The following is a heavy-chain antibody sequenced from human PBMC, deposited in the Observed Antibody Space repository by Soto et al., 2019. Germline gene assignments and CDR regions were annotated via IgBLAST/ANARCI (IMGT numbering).Heavy chain of an antibody. Sequence: PGGSLRLSCAASGFTFSSYAMSWVRQAPGKGLEWVSAISGSGGSTYYADSVKGRFTISRDNSKNTLYLQMNSLRAEDTAVYYCAKDKGCSSTSCYDYWGQGTLVTVSS. V-gene: IGHV3-23*01. J-gene: IGHJ4*02. CDR2: ISGSGGST. CDR1: GFTFSSYA. CDR3: AKDKGCSSTSCYDY. D-gene: IGHD2-2*01.